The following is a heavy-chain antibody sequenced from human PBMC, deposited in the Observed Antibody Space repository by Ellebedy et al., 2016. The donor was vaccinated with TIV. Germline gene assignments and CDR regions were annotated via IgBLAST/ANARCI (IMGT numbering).Heavy chain of an antibody. V-gene: IGHV3-66*01. J-gene: IGHJ4*02. Sequence: PGGSLRLSCAASGFTVSFNYMSWVRQAPGKGLEWVSGIYNDDRIYYADSVKGRFTISGDTSRKTLYLHMNNLRVEDTAVYYCATTQMGYSYGEFKNWGQGTLVTVSS. CDR1: GFTVSFNY. CDR3: ATTQMGYSYGEFKN. D-gene: IGHD5-18*01. CDR2: IYNDDRI.